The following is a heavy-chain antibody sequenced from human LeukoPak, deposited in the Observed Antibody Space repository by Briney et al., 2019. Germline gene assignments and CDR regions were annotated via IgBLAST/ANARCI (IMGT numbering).Heavy chain of an antibody. CDR3: AKKRGRAVVEREIDY. V-gene: IGHV3-23*01. CDR1: GFTFSSFG. J-gene: IGHJ4*02. CDR2: ISASGDDT. D-gene: IGHD6-19*01. Sequence: PGGSLRLSCAASGFTFSSFGISWVRQAPGKGLEWVSTISASGDDTYYADSVKGPFTISRDNSQNTLFLQMNSLKIEDTAMYYCAKKRGRAVVEREIDYWGQGTLVTVSS.